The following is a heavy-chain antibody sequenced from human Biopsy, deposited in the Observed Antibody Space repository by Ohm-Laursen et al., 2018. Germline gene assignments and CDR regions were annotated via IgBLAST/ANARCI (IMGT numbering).Heavy chain of an antibody. D-gene: IGHD3-22*01. J-gene: IGHJ6*02. CDR2: INDDADRT. CDR3: VRGVDYYDPYHYYALDV. CDR1: GFTFTTHA. V-gene: IGHV3-23*01. Sequence: SLRLSCAASGFTFTTHAMIWVRQAPGKGLEWVSAINDDADRTYYANSVKGRFTISRDDAKNSLYLQMNSLRAEDTAVYYCVRGVDYYDPYHYYALDVWGQGTTVTVSS.